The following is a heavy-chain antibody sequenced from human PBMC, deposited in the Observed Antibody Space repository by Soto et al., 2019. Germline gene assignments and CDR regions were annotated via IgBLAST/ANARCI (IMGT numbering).Heavy chain of an antibody. CDR1: GGTFSSYA. Sequence: SVKVSCKASGGTFSSYAISWVRQAPGQGLEWMGGIIPIFGTANYAQKFQGRVTITADKSTSTAHMELSSLRSEDTAMYYCAREVPQFALGMDVWGQGTTVTVSS. V-gene: IGHV1-69*06. J-gene: IGHJ6*02. D-gene: IGHD3-10*01. CDR2: IIPIFGTA. CDR3: AREVPQFALGMDV.